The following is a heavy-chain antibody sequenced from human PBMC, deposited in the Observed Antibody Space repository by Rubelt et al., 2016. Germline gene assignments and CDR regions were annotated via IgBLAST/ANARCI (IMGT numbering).Heavy chain of an antibody. D-gene: IGHD5-12*01. J-gene: IGHJ4*02. Sequence: EVQLVESGGGLVQPGGSLRLSCAASGFTFSSYEMNWVRQAPGKGLEWVSYISRSGSTIYYDDSGKGRFPISRDNAKNSLYLQMNGLGAEDTAVYYCARSDIVATITDYWGQGTLVTVSS. CDR2: ISRSGSTI. V-gene: IGHV3-48*03. CDR1: GFTFSSYE. CDR3: ARSDIVATITDY.